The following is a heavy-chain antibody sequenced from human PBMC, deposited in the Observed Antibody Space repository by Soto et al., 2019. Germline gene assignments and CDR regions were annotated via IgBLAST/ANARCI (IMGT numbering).Heavy chain of an antibody. V-gene: IGHV4-39*01. CDR1: GGSISSSSYY. CDR2: IYYSGST. D-gene: IGHD5-12*01. Sequence: QLQLQESGPGLVKPSETLSLTCTVSGGSISSSSYYWGWIRQPPGKGLEWIGSIYYSGSTYYNPSLKSRVTISVDTSKNQSSLKLSSVTAADTAVYYCARHGARWLQNDAFDIWGQGTMVTVSS. CDR3: ARHGARWLQNDAFDI. J-gene: IGHJ3*02.